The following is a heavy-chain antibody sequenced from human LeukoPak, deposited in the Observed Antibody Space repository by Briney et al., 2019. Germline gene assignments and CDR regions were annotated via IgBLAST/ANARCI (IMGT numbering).Heavy chain of an antibody. J-gene: IGHJ4*02. Sequence: PSETLSLTCTVSGGSISSYYWSWIRQPPGKGLEWIGYINYGGSTNYNPSLKSRVTISVDTSRNQLSLKLTSVTAADTAVYYCARATDSNGWLFDYWGQGTLVTVSS. V-gene: IGHV4-59*01. CDR1: GGSISSYY. CDR3: ARATDSNGWLFDY. CDR2: INYGGST. D-gene: IGHD6-19*01.